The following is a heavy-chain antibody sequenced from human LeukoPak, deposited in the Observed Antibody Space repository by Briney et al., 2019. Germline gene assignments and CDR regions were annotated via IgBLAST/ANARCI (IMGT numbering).Heavy chain of an antibody. J-gene: IGHJ3*02. D-gene: IGHD3-22*01. CDR3: AKGDYYDSSGYFPDGAFDI. CDR1: GFTFSSYG. Sequence: GGSLRLSCAASGFTFSSYGMHWVRQAPGKGLEWVAVISYDGSNKYYADSVKGRFTISRDNAKNSLYLQMNSLRAEDTAVYYCAKGDYYDSSGYFPDGAFDIWGQGTMVTVSS. V-gene: IGHV3-30*18. CDR2: ISYDGSNK.